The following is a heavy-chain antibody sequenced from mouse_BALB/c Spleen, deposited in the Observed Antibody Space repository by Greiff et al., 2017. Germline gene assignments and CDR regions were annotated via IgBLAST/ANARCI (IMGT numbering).Heavy chain of an antibody. J-gene: IGHJ1*01. V-gene: IGHV3-8*02. CDR2: ISYSGST. Sequence: EVKVVESGPSLVKPSQTLSLTCSVTGDSITSGYWNWIRKFPGNKLEYMGYISYSGSTYYNPSLKSRISITRDTSKNQYYLQLNSVTTEDTATYYCARYYGNYWYFDVWGAGTTVTVSS. CDR3: ARYYGNYWYFDV. CDR1: GDSITSGY. D-gene: IGHD2-1*01.